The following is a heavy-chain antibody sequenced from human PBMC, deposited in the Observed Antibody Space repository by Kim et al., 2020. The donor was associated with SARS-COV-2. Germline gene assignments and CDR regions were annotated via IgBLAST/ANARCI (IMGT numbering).Heavy chain of an antibody. D-gene: IGHD6-19*01. J-gene: IGHJ4*02. Sequence: KCRFTISRDNAKNSLYLQMNSLRAEDTAVYYCARSLKEQWLVSDLWYFDYWGQGTLVTVSS. V-gene: IGHV3-11*06. CDR3: ARSLKEQWLVSDLWYFDY.